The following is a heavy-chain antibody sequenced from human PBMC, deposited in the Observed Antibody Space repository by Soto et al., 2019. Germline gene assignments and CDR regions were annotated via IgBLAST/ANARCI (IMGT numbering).Heavy chain of an antibody. V-gene: IGHV3-23*01. CDR1: GLPFSMFA. CDR3: AKASGRVNYGMHV. Sequence: EVQVLESGGGSVQPGGSLRLSCAASGLPFSMFAMNWVRQAPGKGLEWVSGMRGSGGGIYYPDSVKGRFTISRDDSRNMLYLEMNTLRGEDTAVYYCAKASGRVNYGMHVWGQGTTVTVSS. D-gene: IGHD3-22*01. J-gene: IGHJ6*02. CDR2: MRGSGGGI.